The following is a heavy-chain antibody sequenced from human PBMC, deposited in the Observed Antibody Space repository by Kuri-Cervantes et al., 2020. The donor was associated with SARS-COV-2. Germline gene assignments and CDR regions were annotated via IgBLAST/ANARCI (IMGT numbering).Heavy chain of an antibody. CDR2: IYPGDSDT. CDR3: ARLVDIVVVPAAQRGWFDP. J-gene: IGHJ5*02. Sequence: GRSLRLSCKGSGYSFTSYWIGWVRQMPGKGLEWMGIIYPGDSDTRYSPSFQGQVTISADKSISTAYLQWSSLKASDTAMYYCARLVDIVVVPAAQRGWFDPWGQGTLVTVSS. CDR1: GYSFTSYW. D-gene: IGHD2-2*01. V-gene: IGHV5-51*01.